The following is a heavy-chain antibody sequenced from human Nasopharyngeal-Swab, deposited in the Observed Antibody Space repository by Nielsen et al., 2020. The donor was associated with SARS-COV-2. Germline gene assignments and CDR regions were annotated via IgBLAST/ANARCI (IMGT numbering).Heavy chain of an antibody. D-gene: IGHD3-3*01. CDR3: ARGGITIFGVVSNLDY. CDR2: IIPIFGTA. V-gene: IGHV1-69*01. Sequence: WVRQAPGQGLEWMGGIIPIFGTANYAQKFQGRVTITADESTSTAYMELSSRRSEDTAVYYCARGGITIFGVVSNLDYWGQGTLVTVSS. J-gene: IGHJ4*02.